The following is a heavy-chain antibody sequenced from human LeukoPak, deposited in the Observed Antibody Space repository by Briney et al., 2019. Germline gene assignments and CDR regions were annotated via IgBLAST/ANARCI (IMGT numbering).Heavy chain of an antibody. Sequence: SETLSLTCTVSGGSVSSYYWSWIRQPAGKGLEWIGRIYSSGTTNYNPPLKSRVTMSVDTSKNHFSLKLSSVTAADTAVYYCARGITAAGNVNWFDPWGQGTLVTVSS. J-gene: IGHJ5*02. V-gene: IGHV4-4*07. CDR2: IYSSGTT. CDR1: GGSVSSYY. CDR3: ARGITAAGNVNWFDP. D-gene: IGHD6-13*01.